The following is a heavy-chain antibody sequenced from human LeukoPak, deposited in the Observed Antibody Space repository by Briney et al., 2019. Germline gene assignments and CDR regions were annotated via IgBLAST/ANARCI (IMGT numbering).Heavy chain of an antibody. CDR2: IYYSGST. V-gene: IGHV4-59*01. Sequence: SETLSLTCTVSGGSISSYYWSWIRQPPGKGLEWIGYIYYSGSTNYNPSLKSRVTISVDTSKNQFSLKLSSVTAADTAVYYCASDGGFGELYFDYWGQGTLVTVSS. D-gene: IGHD3-10*01. J-gene: IGHJ4*02. CDR1: GGSISSYY. CDR3: ASDGGFGELYFDY.